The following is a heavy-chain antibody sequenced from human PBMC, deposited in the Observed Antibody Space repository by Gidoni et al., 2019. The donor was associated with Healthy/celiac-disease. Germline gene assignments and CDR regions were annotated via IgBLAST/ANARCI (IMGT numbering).Heavy chain of an antibody. Sequence: QAKLQQSRAGLLKPSETLSHPCAVFGGSFSGYSWTCIRQPPGKGLEWIGEINHSESTNYNPSLKSRVTISVDTSKNQFSLKLSSVTAADTAVYYCAREWLGSWFDPWGQGTLVTVSS. CDR3: AREWLGSWFDP. D-gene: IGHD5-12*01. V-gene: IGHV4-34*01. CDR1: GGSFSGYS. J-gene: IGHJ5*02. CDR2: INHSEST.